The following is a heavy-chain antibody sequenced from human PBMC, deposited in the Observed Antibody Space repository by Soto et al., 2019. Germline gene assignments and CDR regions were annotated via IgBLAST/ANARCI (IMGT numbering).Heavy chain of an antibody. D-gene: IGHD3-22*01. CDR3: ARDQYYDSSGYSGGPDY. Sequence: SETLSLTCTVSGGSISSGDYYWSWIRQPPGKGLEWIGYIYYSGSTYYNPSLKSRVTISVDTSKNQFSLKLSSVTAADTAVYYCARDQYYDSSGYSGGPDYWGQGTLVTVSS. CDR2: IYYSGST. J-gene: IGHJ4*02. V-gene: IGHV4-30-4*01. CDR1: GGSISSGDYY.